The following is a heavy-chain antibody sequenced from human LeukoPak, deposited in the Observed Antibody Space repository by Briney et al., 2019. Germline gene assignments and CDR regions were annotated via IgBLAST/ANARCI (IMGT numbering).Heavy chain of an antibody. V-gene: IGHV4-39*01. D-gene: IGHD4-23*01. J-gene: IGHJ3*02. CDR1: DGSSSGSGFY. CDR2: IYYSGST. Sequence: SETLSLTCSVSDGSSSGSGFYWGWIRQPPGKGLEWIGSIYYSGSTHYNPSLKSRVTISADTSKNQFSLRFNSVTAADTAVYFCYSGGNFEAFDIWGQGTTVTVSS. CDR3: YSGGNFEAFDI.